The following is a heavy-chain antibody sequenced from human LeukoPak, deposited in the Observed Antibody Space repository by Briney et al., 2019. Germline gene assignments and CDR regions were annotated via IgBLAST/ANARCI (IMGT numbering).Heavy chain of an antibody. CDR2: IYYSGNT. CDR3: ARYRNEALFAFDI. J-gene: IGHJ3*02. V-gene: IGHV4-59*01. D-gene: IGHD1-14*01. CDR1: GDSISNYY. Sequence: SETLSLTCTVSGDSISNYYWSWIRQPPGKGLEWFGYIYYSGNTDYNPSLKSRVTISIDTSKNQFSLRLNSVTAADTAVYYCARYRNEALFAFDIWGQGTMVTVSS.